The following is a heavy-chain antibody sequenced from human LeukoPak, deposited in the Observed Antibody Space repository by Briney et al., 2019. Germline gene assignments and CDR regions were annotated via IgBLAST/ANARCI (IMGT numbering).Heavy chain of an antibody. CDR1: GYTFTGYY. CDR3: ARAHYWGLYFDY. D-gene: IGHD2-21*01. Sequence: GASVKVSCKASGYTFTGYYMHWVRQAPGQGLEWMGWINPNSGGTNHAQKFQGRVTMTRDTSISTAYMELSRLRSDDTAVYYCARAHYWGLYFDYWGQGTLVTVSS. V-gene: IGHV1-2*02. CDR2: INPNSGGT. J-gene: IGHJ4*02.